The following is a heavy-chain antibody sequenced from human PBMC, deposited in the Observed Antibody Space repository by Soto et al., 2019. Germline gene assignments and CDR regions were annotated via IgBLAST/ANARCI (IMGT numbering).Heavy chain of an antibody. V-gene: IGHV1-3*01. CDR2: VNAGNGNT. CDR3: ARPELGELLPFDY. CDR1: GYTFTSYA. D-gene: IGHD3-10*01. J-gene: IGHJ4*02. Sequence: AASVKVSCKASGYTFTSYAMHWVRQAPGQRLEWMGWVNAGNGNTKYSQKFQGRVTITRDTSASTAYKELSSLRSEDTAVYYCARPELGELLPFDYWGQGTLVNVS.